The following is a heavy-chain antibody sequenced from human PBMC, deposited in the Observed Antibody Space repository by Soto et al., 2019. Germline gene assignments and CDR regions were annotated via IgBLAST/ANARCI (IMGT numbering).Heavy chain of an antibody. V-gene: IGHV3-11*01. Sequence: QVQLVESGGGLVKPGGSLRLSCAASGIVFSDYMSWVRQAPGKGPEWLSYISGSGRTIYSADSVKGRFTISRDNATNSLYLQMNNVRTEDTAVYYCARLPFPWGWFDPWGQGALVPVSS. CDR2: ISGSGRTI. D-gene: IGHD3-16*01. J-gene: IGHJ5*02. CDR3: ARLPFPWGWFDP. CDR1: GIVFSDY.